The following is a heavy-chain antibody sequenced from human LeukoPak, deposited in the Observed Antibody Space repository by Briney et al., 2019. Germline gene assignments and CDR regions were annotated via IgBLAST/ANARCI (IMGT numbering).Heavy chain of an antibody. J-gene: IGHJ4*02. Sequence: ASVKVSCKASGYTFTGYYMHWVRQAPGQGLEWMGWINPNSGGTNYAQKFQGRVTMTRDTSISTAYMELSSLRYDDTAVYYCATLYSGSADYWGQGTLVTVSS. D-gene: IGHD5-12*01. CDR3: ATLYSGSADY. V-gene: IGHV1-2*02. CDR2: INPNSGGT. CDR1: GYTFTGYY.